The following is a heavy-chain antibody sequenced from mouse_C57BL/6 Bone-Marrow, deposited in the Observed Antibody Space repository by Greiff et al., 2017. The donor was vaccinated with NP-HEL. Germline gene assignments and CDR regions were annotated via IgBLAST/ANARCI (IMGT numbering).Heavy chain of an antibody. J-gene: IGHJ4*01. CDR1: GFTFSDYG. D-gene: IGHD2-12*01. CDR3: ARRYRGLYYYAMDY. V-gene: IGHV5-17*01. CDR2: ISSGSSTI. Sequence: EVKLMESGGGLVKPGGSLKLSCAASGFTFSDYGMHWVRQAPEKGLEWVAYISSGSSTIYYADTVKGRFTISRDNAKNTLFLQMTSLRSAYTAMYYCARRYRGLYYYAMDYWDQGTSVTASS.